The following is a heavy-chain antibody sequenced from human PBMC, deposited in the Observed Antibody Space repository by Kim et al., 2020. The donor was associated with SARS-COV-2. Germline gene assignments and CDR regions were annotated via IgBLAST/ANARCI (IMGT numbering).Heavy chain of an antibody. Sequence: ASVKVSCKVSGYTLTELSMHWVRQAPGKGLEWMGGFDPEDGATIYAQKFQGRVTMTEDTSTDTAYMELSSLRSEDTAVYYCAILIRITMVRGVYYDYGMDVWGQETTVTVSS. CDR2: FDPEDGAT. D-gene: IGHD3-10*01. J-gene: IGHJ6*02. V-gene: IGHV1-24*01. CDR1: GYTLTELS. CDR3: AILIRITMVRGVYYDYGMDV.